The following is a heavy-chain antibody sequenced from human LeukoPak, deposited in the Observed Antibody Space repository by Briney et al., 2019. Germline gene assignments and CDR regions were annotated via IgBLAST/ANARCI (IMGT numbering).Heavy chain of an antibody. D-gene: IGHD1-26*01. CDR3: ARVSVLGAQAFDH. CDR1: GLSFSDYG. CDR2: IWSDGSNK. Sequence: GGSLRLSCVVSGLSFSDYGMHWVRQAPGKGLEWVAVIWSDGSNKYYADSVKGRFTISRDNAKKTLYLQMNSLRAEDTAVYYCARVSVLGAQAFDHWGQGTLVTVSS. V-gene: IGHV3-33*01. J-gene: IGHJ4*02.